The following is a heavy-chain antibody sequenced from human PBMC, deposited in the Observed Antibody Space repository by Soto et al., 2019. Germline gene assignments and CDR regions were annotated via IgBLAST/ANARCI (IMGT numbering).Heavy chain of an antibody. Sequence: QEQLVESGGGLVQPGGSLRLSCVASGFNFRDYYMSWIRQAPGKGLEWLSYISNLGSQTKYADSLKGRFTISRDNAKGSLYLQMNSLSADDTAVYYCARRFSHYYGLEVWGLGTTVTVSS. CDR3: ARRFSHYYGLEV. D-gene: IGHD3-3*01. V-gene: IGHV3-11*06. CDR1: GFNFRDYY. J-gene: IGHJ6*02. CDR2: ISNLGSQT.